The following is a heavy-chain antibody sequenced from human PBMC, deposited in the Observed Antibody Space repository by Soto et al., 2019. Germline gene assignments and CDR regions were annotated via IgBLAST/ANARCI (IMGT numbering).Heavy chain of an antibody. V-gene: IGHV3-30*18. Sequence: QVQLVESGGGVVQPGRSLRLSCAASGFTFSIYGMHWVRQAPGKGLEWVAVISYDGSNKYYADSVKGRFTISRDNSKNTLYLQMNSLRAEDTAIYYCAKDRRGIAVDGAFDYWGQGTLVTVSS. CDR1: GFTFSIYG. CDR2: ISYDGSNK. J-gene: IGHJ4*02. CDR3: AKDRRGIAVDGAFDY. D-gene: IGHD6-19*01.